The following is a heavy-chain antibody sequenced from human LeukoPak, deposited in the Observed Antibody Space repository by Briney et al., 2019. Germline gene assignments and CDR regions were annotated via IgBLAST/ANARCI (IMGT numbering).Heavy chain of an antibody. V-gene: IGHV3-66*02. J-gene: IGHJ3*01. CDR1: GSTVKRNY. Sequence: GGSMRLSCAVSGSTVKRNYMSWARQAPGKGLEWVSVIYSGGDTYYADSVKGRFTISRDNSKNTVYLQMNNLRPEDTAVYYCARLDDSNSRRPENDASDVWGQGTTVTVSS. D-gene: IGHD3-22*01. CDR3: ARLDDSNSRRPENDASDV. CDR2: IYSGGDT.